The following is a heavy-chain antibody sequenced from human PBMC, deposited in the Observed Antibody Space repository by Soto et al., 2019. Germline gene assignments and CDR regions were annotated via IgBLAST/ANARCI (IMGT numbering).Heavy chain of an antibody. V-gene: IGHV4-61*01. CDR2: SLNSGTT. Sequence: QVQLQESGPRLVKPSETLLLTCSVSGGSVSSGIYYWTWIRQTPGKGLEWFGFSLNSGTTIYNPSLKSRVAISVDTSKNQFSLRLDSMTAADTALYYCARDGEGAIAGAFDVWGQGTMVTVSS. CDR3: ARDGEGAIAGAFDV. J-gene: IGHJ3*01. D-gene: IGHD2-15*01. CDR1: GGSVSSGIYY.